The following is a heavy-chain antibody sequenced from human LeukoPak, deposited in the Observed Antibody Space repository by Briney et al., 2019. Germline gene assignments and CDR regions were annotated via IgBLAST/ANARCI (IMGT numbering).Heavy chain of an antibody. CDR2: INPSGGST. CDR1: GYTFTSYF. V-gene: IGHV1-46*01. CDR3: ARDHVVGATNYYYYMDV. D-gene: IGHD1-26*01. J-gene: IGHJ6*03. Sequence: GASVKVSCKASGYTFTSYFMHWVRQAPGQGLEWMGIINPSGGSTSYAQKFQGRVTMTRDMSTSTVYMDLSSLRSEDTAVYYCARDHVVGATNYYYYMDVWGKGTTVTISS.